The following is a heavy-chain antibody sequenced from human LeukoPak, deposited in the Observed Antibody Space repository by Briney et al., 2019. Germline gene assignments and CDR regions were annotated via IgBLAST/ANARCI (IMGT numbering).Heavy chain of an antibody. D-gene: IGHD7-27*01. Sequence: SSETLSLTCTVSGGSISSGDYYWSWIRQPPGKGLEWIGYIYYSGSTYYNPSLKSRVTISVDTSKNQFPLKLSSVTAADTAVYYCAREWGSRAFDIWGQGTMVTVSS. CDR3: AREWGSRAFDI. CDR1: GGSISSGDYY. V-gene: IGHV4-30-4*08. CDR2: IYYSGST. J-gene: IGHJ3*02.